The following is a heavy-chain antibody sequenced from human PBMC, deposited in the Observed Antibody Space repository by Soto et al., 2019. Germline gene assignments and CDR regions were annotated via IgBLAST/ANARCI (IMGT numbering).Heavy chain of an antibody. CDR2: ISASGGST. Sequence: GGSLRLSCAASGFTFSSNAMSWVRPAPGKGLEWVSTISASGGSTYYADSVKGRFTISRDNSKNTVYMQMNSLRAEDTAVYYCAKPYSDYYYYGMDVWGQGTTGTVSS. V-gene: IGHV3-23*01. CDR3: AKPYSDYYYYGMDV. CDR1: GFTFSSNA. D-gene: IGHD4-4*01. J-gene: IGHJ6*02.